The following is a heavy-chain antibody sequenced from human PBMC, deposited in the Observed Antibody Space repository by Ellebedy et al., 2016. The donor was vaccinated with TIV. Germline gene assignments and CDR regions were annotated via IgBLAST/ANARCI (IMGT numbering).Heavy chain of an antibody. CDR2: IKEDGSEK. J-gene: IGHJ1*01. CDR1: GFTFSSYW. CDR3: AKVPAASGSYRWGYFQH. V-gene: IGHV3-7*03. Sequence: GESLKISXAASGFTFSSYWMSWVRQAPGKGLEWVANIKEDGSEKYYVDSVKGRFTISRDNAKNSLYLQMNSLRAEDTAVYYCAKVPAASGSYRWGYFQHWGQGTLVTVSS. D-gene: IGHD1-26*01.